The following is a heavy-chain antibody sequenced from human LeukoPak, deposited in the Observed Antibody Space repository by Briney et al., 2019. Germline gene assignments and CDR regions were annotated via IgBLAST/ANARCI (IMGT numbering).Heavy chain of an antibody. CDR2: ISYDGSNK. CDR3: AKVEGTSDSSGYYLDY. CDR1: GFTFSSYA. J-gene: IGHJ4*02. V-gene: IGHV3-30-3*01. D-gene: IGHD3-22*01. Sequence: PGGSLRLSCAASGFTFSSYAMHWVRQALGKGLEWVAVISYDGSNKYYADTVKGRFTISRDNSKNTLYLQMNSLRAEDTAVYYCAKVEGTSDSSGYYLDYWGQGTLVTVSS.